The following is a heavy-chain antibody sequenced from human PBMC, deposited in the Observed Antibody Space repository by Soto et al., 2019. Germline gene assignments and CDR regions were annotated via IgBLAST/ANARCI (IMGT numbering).Heavy chain of an antibody. CDR3: ARDVFDYRTAGYGMDV. CDR2: MSDDGSDK. J-gene: IGHJ6*01. V-gene: IGHV3-30-3*01. CDR1: GFTVSRFA. D-gene: IGHD4-4*01. Sequence: QVQLVESGGGVVQPGRSLRLSCAASGFTVSRFAVHWVRQAPGKGLEWVAVMSDDGSDKNYGDSVQGRFTISRDNSKNTLYLQMNSPRGEDTAVYYCARDVFDYRTAGYGMDVLWQGTTVTVSS.